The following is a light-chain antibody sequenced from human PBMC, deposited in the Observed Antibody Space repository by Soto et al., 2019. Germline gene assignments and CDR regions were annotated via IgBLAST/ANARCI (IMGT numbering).Light chain of an antibody. CDR1: QSVSSSY. V-gene: IGKV3-20*01. Sequence: EIVLTQSPGTLSLSPGERATLSCRASQSVSSSYLAWYQQKPGQAPRLLIYGASSRATGIPDRFSGSGSGTDFTLTISRLEPEDSAVYYCQQYGSSLIFTFGPGTKVDIK. J-gene: IGKJ3*01. CDR3: QQYGSSLIFT. CDR2: GAS.